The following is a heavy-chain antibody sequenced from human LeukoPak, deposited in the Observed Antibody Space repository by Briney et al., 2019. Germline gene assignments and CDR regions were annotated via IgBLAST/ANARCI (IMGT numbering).Heavy chain of an antibody. Sequence: SETPSLTCTVSGGSISSYYWSWIRQPAGKGLEWIGRIYSSGGTDYNPSLKSRVTMSVDTSKNQFSLNLRSVTAADTAVYYCARGIAAASERTFDIWGQGTMVTVSS. J-gene: IGHJ3*02. CDR3: ARGIAAASERTFDI. CDR2: IYSSGGT. CDR1: GGSISSYY. D-gene: IGHD6-13*01. V-gene: IGHV4-4*07.